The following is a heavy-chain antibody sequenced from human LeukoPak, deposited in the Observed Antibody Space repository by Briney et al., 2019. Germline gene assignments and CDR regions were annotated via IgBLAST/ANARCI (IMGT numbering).Heavy chain of an antibody. Sequence: GGSLRLSCAASGFTFSSYAMSWVRQAPGKGLEWVSAISGSGGSTYYADSVKGRFTISRDNSKNTLYLQMNSLRAEDTAAYYCAKGGDPYYYYYYMDVWGKGTTVTVSS. D-gene: IGHD3-16*01. CDR1: GFTFSSYA. V-gene: IGHV3-23*01. CDR2: ISGSGGST. J-gene: IGHJ6*03. CDR3: AKGGDPYYYYYYMDV.